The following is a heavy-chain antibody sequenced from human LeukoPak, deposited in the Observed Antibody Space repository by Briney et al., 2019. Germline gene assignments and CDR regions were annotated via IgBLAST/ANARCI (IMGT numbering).Heavy chain of an antibody. V-gene: IGHV3-74*01. CDR3: ARGKRGYSYGFDY. CDR2: ISSDGSST. D-gene: IGHD5-18*01. J-gene: IGHJ4*02. CDR1: GFTLSSYW. Sequence: GGSLRLSCAASGFTLSSYWMHWVRQAPGKGLVWASRISSDGSSTSYADSVKGRFTISRDNAKNTLYLQMNSLRAEDTAVYYCARGKRGYSYGFDYWGQGTLVTVSS.